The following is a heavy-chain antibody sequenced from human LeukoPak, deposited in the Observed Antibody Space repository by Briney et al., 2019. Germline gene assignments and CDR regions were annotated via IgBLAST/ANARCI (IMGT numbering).Heavy chain of an antibody. V-gene: IGHV3-74*01. CDR3: ARKENILTGYYDH. CDR1: GFTFSNYW. D-gene: IGHD3-9*01. J-gene: IGHJ5*02. Sequence: PGGSLRLSCAASGFTFSNYWMHWVRQAPGKGLVWVSRLKSDGSNTGYADSVKGRFTISRDNAKSTLYLQMNSLRAEDTAVYYCARKENILTGYYDHWGQGTLVTVSS. CDR2: LKSDGSNT.